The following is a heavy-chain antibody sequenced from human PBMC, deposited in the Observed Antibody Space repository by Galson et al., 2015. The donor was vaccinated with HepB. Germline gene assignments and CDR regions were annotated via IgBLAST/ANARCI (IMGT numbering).Heavy chain of an antibody. CDR2: ISSNGGST. D-gene: IGHD4-17*01. CDR1: GSTFSSYA. CDR3: VRSHTVTTWGVLFY. V-gene: IGHV3-64D*06. J-gene: IGHJ4*02. Sequence: SLRLSCAASGSTFSSYAMHWVRQAPGKGLEYVSAISSNGGSTYYADTVKGRFTISRDNSKNTLYLQMSSLRAEDTAVYYCVRSHTVTTWGVLFYWGQGTLVTVSS.